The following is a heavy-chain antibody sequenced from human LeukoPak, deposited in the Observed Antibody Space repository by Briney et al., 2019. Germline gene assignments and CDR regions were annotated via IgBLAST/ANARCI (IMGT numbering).Heavy chain of an antibody. J-gene: IGHJ5*02. V-gene: IGHV1-8*01. CDR1: GYTFTSYN. Sequence: ASVKVSCKASGYTFTSYNINWVRQPTGQGLEWMGWMNPNSSNTGYSQKFQGRVTMTMNTSISTAYMELSSPRSEDTAVYYCSRGGYCSGGSCYRWFDPWGQGTLVTVSS. CDR2: MNPNSSNT. D-gene: IGHD2-15*01. CDR3: SRGGYCSGGSCYRWFDP.